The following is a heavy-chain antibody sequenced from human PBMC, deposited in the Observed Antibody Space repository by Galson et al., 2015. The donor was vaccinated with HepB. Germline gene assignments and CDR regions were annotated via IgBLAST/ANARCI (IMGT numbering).Heavy chain of an antibody. Sequence: SVKVSCKASGYTFTSYAMHWVRQAPGQRLEWMGWINAGNGNTKYSQKFQGRVTITRDTSASTAYMELSSLRSEDTAVYYCARSPLYSSGPAHFDLWGRGTLVTVSS. CDR3: ARSPLYSSGPAHFDL. CDR2: INAGNGNT. J-gene: IGHJ2*01. CDR1: GYTFTSYA. D-gene: IGHD6-19*01. V-gene: IGHV1-3*01.